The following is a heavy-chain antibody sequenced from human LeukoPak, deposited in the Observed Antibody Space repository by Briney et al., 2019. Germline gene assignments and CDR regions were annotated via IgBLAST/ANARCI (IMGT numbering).Heavy chain of an antibody. D-gene: IGHD5-18*01. Sequence: SETLSLTCTVSGGSIGSYYWSWIRQPPGKGLEWIGYIYYSGSTNYNPSLKSRVTISVDTSKNQFSLKLSSVTAADTAVYYCAARVWFPRTHSYGTPFDYWGQGTLVTVSS. V-gene: IGHV4-59*01. J-gene: IGHJ4*02. CDR3: AARVWFPRTHSYGTPFDY. CDR1: GGSIGSYY. CDR2: IYYSGST.